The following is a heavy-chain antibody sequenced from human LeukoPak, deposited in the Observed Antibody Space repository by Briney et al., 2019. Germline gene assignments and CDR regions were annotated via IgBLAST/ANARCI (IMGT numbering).Heavy chain of an antibody. J-gene: IGHJ4*02. CDR1: GGSTSSYY. D-gene: IGHD4-17*01. CDR3: ARESNGDYSDY. V-gene: IGHV4-59*01. Sequence: SETLSLTCTVSGGSTSSYYWSWIRQPPGKGLEWIGYIYSSGSTSYNPSLKSRVTMSIDTSKNQFSLKVKSVTAADTAVYYCARESNGDYSDYWGQGTLVTVSS. CDR2: IYSSGST.